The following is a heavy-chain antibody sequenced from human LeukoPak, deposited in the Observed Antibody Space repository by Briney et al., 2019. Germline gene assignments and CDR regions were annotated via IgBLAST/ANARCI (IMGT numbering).Heavy chain of an antibody. Sequence: PGGSLRLSCAASGFTFDDCGMSWVRQAPGKGLEWVSGISWNGGSTAYADSVKGRFTISRDNAKNSLYLQMTSLRAEDTAFYYCAKRALIGLLDYWGQGTLVTVSS. CDR2: ISWNGGST. CDR1: GFTFDDCG. V-gene: IGHV3-20*04. J-gene: IGHJ4*02. D-gene: IGHD2-15*01. CDR3: AKRALIGLLDY.